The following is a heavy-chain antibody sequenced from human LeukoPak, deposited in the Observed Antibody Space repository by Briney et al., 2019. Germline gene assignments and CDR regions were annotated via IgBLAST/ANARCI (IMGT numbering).Heavy chain of an antibody. V-gene: IGHV1-2*02. J-gene: IGHJ5*02. D-gene: IGHD6-19*01. CDR2: INPNSGGT. CDR1: GYTFTGYY. CDR3: ARGRSIAVAGNWFDP. Sequence: ASVKVSCKASGYTFTGYYMHWVRPAPGQGLEWMGWINPNSGGTNYAQKFQGRVTMTRDTSISTAYMELSRLRSDDTAVYYCARGRSIAVAGNWFDPWGQGTLVTVSS.